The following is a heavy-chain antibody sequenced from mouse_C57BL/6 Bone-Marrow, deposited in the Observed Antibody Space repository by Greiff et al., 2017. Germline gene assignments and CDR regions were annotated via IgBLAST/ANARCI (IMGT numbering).Heavy chain of an antibody. D-gene: IGHD1-1*01. CDR2: ISDGGSYT. V-gene: IGHV5-4*03. Sequence: EVMLVESGGGLVKPGGSLKLSCAASGFTFSSYAMSWVRQTPEKRLEWVATISDGGSYTYYPDNVKGRFTISRDNAKNNLYLQMSHLKSEDTAMYYCAREANYYGRSYGAMDYWGQGTSVTVSS. CDR1: GFTFSSYA. CDR3: AREANYYGRSYGAMDY. J-gene: IGHJ4*01.